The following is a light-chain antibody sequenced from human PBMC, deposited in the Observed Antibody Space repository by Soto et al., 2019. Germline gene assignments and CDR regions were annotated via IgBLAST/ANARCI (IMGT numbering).Light chain of an antibody. Sequence: QSALTQPASVSGPPGQSITISCTGTSDDVGAFNYVSWYQQHPGKAPKLMIFEVSRRPSGVSNRFSGSKSGNTASLTISGLQAEDEADYYCTSYASSVNYVFGTGTKVTVL. CDR2: EVS. J-gene: IGLJ1*01. CDR3: TSYASSVNYV. V-gene: IGLV2-14*01. CDR1: SDDVGAFNY.